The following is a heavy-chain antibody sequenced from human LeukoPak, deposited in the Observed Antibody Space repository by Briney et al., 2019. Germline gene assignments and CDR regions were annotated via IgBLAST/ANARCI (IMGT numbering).Heavy chain of an antibody. CDR2: ISAYNGNT. CDR3: ASHCSSTSCYGSNDN. Sequence: ASVKVSCKASGYTFTSYGISWVRQAPGQGLEWMGWISAYNGNTNYAQKLQGRVTMTTDTSTSTAYMELRSLRSDDTAVYYCASHCSSTSCYGSNDNWGQEPWSPSPQ. CDR1: GYTFTSYG. V-gene: IGHV1-18*01. D-gene: IGHD2-2*01. J-gene: IGHJ4*01.